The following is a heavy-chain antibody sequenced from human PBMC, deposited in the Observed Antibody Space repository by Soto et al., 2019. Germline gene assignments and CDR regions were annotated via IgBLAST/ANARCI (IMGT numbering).Heavy chain of an antibody. Sequence: SETLSLTCTVSGGSISSADYYWSWIRQPPGKGLDWIGYIYYSGNTYYNPSLKSRVTISVDTSQNHFSLKLSSVTVADTAVYYCARVQYSSSSTPIDPWGQGTLVTVSS. V-gene: IGHV4-30-4*01. CDR3: ARVQYSSSSTPIDP. CDR2: IYYSGNT. D-gene: IGHD6-13*01. J-gene: IGHJ5*02. CDR1: GGSISSADYY.